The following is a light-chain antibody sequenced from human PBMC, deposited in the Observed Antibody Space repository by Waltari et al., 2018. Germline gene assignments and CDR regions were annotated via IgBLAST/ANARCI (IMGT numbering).Light chain of an antibody. V-gene: IGKV4-1*01. CDR2: WAS. CDR1: QSALYSSNNKNY. CDR3: QQYYSTPLT. Sequence: DIVMTQSPDSLAVSLGGRATINCKSSQSALYSSNNKNYLAWYQQKPGQPPKLLIYWASTRESGVPDRFSGSGSGTDFTLTISSLQAEDVAVYYCQQYYSTPLTFGGGTKVEIK. J-gene: IGKJ4*01.